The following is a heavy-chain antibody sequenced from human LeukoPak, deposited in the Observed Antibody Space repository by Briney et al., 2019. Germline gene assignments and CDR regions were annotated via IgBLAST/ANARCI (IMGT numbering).Heavy chain of an antibody. V-gene: IGHV3-7*04. CDR2: IRHDGSDI. CDR3: ARDGVGRDFALDH. Sequence: PGGSLRLSCVASGXQISDYYMSWVHQAPGKGLEWVADIRHDGSDIYNVDSVRGRFTISRDTARNSVFLQMDNLRAEDTAVYYCARDGVGRDFALDHWGQGTPVTVSS. CDR1: GXQISDYY. D-gene: IGHD2-8*01. J-gene: IGHJ4*02.